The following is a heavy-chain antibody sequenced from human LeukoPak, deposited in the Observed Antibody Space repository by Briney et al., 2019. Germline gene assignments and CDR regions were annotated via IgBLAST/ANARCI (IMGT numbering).Heavy chain of an antibody. CDR2: MNPNSANT. D-gene: IGHD3-22*01. CDR1: GYTFTSYD. CDR3: AREVTGYYDSSGPFDY. Sequence: ASVKVSCKASGYTFTSYDINWVRQATGQGPEWMGWMNPNSANTNYAQKFQGRVTMTRNTSIGTAYMELSSLRSEDTAVYYCAREVTGYYDSSGPFDYWGQGTLVTVSS. V-gene: IGHV1-8*01. J-gene: IGHJ4*02.